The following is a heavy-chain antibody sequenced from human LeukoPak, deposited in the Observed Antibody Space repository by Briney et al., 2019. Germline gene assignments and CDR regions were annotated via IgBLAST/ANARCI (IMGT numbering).Heavy chain of an antibody. CDR3: AGTYDFWSGYCAFDI. CDR1: GGSISSVSYY. D-gene: IGHD3-3*01. V-gene: IGHV4-61*02. J-gene: IGHJ3*02. Sequence: SQTLSLTCTVSGGSISSVSYYWSWIRQPAGKGLEWIGRIYTSGSTNYNPSLKSRVTISVDTSKNQFSLKLSSVTAADTAVYYCAGTYDFWSGYCAFDIWGQGTMVTVSS. CDR2: IYTSGST.